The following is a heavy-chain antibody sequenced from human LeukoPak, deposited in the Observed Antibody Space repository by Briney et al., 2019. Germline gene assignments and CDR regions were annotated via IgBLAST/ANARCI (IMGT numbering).Heavy chain of an antibody. V-gene: IGHV3-21*01. D-gene: IGHD5-18*01. CDR3: ATGGYADGLFDAFDI. Sequence: GGSLRLSCAASGFTFSSYSLSWVRQAPGTGLEWVSSISSSSSYIYYADSVKGRFTITIDNAKNSLYLQMNSLRAEDTAVYYCATGGYADGLFDAFDIWGQGTMVTVSS. CDR2: ISSSSSYI. J-gene: IGHJ3*02. CDR1: GFTFSSYS.